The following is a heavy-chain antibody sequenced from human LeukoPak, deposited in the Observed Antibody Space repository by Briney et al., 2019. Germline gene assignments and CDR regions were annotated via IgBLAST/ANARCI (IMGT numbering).Heavy chain of an antibody. V-gene: IGHV4-34*01. D-gene: IGHD2-2*01. Sequence: SETLSLTCAVYGGSFSGYYWSWIRQPPGKGLEWIGEINHSGSTNYNPSLKSRVTTSVDMSKNQFSLKLSSVTAADTAMYYCARGVRYCSSTSCYYYYYYYMDVSGKGTTVTVSS. CDR3: ARGVRYCSSTSCYYYYYYYMDV. J-gene: IGHJ6*03. CDR1: GGSFSGYY. CDR2: INHSGST.